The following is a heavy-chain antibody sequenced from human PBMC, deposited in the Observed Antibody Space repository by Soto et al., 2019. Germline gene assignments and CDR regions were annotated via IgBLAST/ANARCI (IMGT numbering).Heavy chain of an antibody. J-gene: IGHJ4*02. CDR3: AREVVRGVHFDY. CDR2: INADSGIT. Sequence: QVQLVQSGAEVKKPGASVKVSCKTSGYTFTTYVIHWVRQAPGQSLEWMAWINADSGITKSSQEFRDRVTFTRDTSANAVYMEMRSVSSDDTAMSYCAREVVRGVHFDYWGQGPLVTVSS. V-gene: IGHV1-3*01. CDR1: GYTFTTYV. D-gene: IGHD3-10*01.